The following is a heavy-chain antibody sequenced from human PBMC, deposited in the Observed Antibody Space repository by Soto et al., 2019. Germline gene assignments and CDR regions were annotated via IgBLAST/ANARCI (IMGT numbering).Heavy chain of an antibody. CDR1: GGTFSTYS. V-gene: IGHV1-69*13. Sequence: ASVKVSCKASGGTFSTYSINWVRQAPGQGLEWMGGSLPFFGTARYAQNFQGRVTITADESTSTAYLELSSLRSDDTAVYYCARGGRYPKSSSSYVMDVWGQGTAVTVSS. J-gene: IGHJ6*02. D-gene: IGHD1-20*01. CDR3: ARGGRYPKSSSSYVMDV. CDR2: SLPFFGTA.